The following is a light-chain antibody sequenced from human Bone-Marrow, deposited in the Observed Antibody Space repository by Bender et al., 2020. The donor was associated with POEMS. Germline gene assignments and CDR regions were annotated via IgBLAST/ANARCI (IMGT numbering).Light chain of an antibody. CDR2: EVN. CDR3: SSYAGRNNLV. J-gene: IGLJ3*02. CDR1: SDVGGYNY. Sequence: QSALTQPPSASGSPGQSVTISCTGISDVGGYNYVSWYQQYPDKAPKLIIYEVNERPSGVPDRFSGSKSGNTASLTVSGLRVEDEADYYCSSYAGRNNLVFGGGTKLTVL. V-gene: IGLV2-8*01.